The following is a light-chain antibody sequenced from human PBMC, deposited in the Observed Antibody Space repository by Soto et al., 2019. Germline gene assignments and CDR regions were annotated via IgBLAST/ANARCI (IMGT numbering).Light chain of an antibody. Sequence: DIVVTKSPGTLSLSPGERATLSCGASQTVTSNYLAWYQQKPGQATRLLIFGASIRVTGIPDRFIGSGSGTDFTLTISRLEAEDVAVYYCKQSADSPWRFAQGTKVDI. V-gene: IGKV3-20*01. CDR2: GAS. CDR1: QTVTSNY. J-gene: IGKJ1*01. CDR3: KQSADSPWR.